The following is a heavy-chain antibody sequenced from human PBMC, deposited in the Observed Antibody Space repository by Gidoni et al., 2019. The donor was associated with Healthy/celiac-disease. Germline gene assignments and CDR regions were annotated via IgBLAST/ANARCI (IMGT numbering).Heavy chain of an antibody. CDR2: IIPIFGTA. J-gene: IGHJ5*02. D-gene: IGHD6-6*01. V-gene: IGHV1-69*01. CDR1: AGTFSSYA. Sequence: QVQLVQSGAEVKKPGSSVKVSCKASAGTFSSYAISWVRQAPGQGLEWMGGIIPIFGTANYEQKFQGRVTITADESTSTAYMELSSLRSEDTAVYYCARGGISIAARSRWFDPWGQGTLVTVSS. CDR3: ARGGISIAARSRWFDP.